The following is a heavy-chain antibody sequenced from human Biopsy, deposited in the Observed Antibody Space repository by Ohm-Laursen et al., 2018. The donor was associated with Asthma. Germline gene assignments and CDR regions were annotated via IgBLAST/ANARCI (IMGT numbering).Heavy chain of an antibody. CDR1: GDSFSNYA. D-gene: IGHD3-9*01. Sequence: SVKVSCKASGDSFSNYAISWVRQAPGQGLEWVGIINPPTGDTSYAQKFLGRVTVTRNTSTSTVYMELSSLRSEDTAVYYCARTYFDFLTGQVHDAFAMWGQGTMVTVSS. J-gene: IGHJ3*02. CDR3: ARTYFDFLTGQVHDAFAM. V-gene: IGHV1-46*01. CDR2: INPPTGDT.